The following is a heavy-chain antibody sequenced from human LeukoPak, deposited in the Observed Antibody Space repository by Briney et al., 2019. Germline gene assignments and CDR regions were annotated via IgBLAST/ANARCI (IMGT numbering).Heavy chain of an antibody. Sequence: GASVKVSCKASGYTFTSYYMHWVRQAPGQGLELMRIINPSGGSTSYAQKFQGRVTMTRDTSTSTVYMELSSLRSEDTAVYYCASSRGIAAAGIFDYWGQGTLATVSS. CDR2: INPSGGST. CDR1: GYTFTSYY. J-gene: IGHJ4*02. CDR3: ASSRGIAAAGIFDY. V-gene: IGHV1-46*01. D-gene: IGHD6-13*01.